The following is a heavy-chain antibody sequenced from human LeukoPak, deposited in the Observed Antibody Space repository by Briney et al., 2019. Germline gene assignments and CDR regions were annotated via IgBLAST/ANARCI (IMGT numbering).Heavy chain of an antibody. CDR3: ASAPYTNSADF. Sequence: SETLSLTCTVSGYSISSGYYWGWIRQPPGKGLEWIGSIYHSGSTYYNPSLKSRVTISVDTSKNQFSLKLTSVTAADTAVYYCASAPYTNSADFWGPGTLVTVSS. D-gene: IGHD6-13*01. CDR2: IYHSGST. J-gene: IGHJ4*02. CDR1: GYSISSGYY. V-gene: IGHV4-38-2*02.